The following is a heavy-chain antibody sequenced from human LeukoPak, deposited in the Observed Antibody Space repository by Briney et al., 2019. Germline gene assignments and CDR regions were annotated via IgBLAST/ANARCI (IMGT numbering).Heavy chain of an antibody. D-gene: IGHD3-10*01. CDR2: ISYDGSNK. CDR3: ARDLSRGSGSYAA. V-gene: IGHV3-30-3*01. Sequence: GGSLRLPCAASGFTFSSYAMNWVRQAPGKGLEGGAVISYDGSNKYYADSVKGRFTISRDNSKNTLYLQMNSLRAEDTAVYYCARDLSRGSGSYAAWGQGTLVTVSS. CDR1: GFTFSSYA. J-gene: IGHJ5*02.